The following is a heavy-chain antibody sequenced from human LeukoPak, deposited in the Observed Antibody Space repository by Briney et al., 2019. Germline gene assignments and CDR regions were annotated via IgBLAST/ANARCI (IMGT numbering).Heavy chain of an antibody. CDR3: ARGWGSHGFDY. Sequence: SETLSLTCAVYGGSFSGYYWSWIRQSPGKGLEWIGDINYSGNTNYNPSLKSRVTISMDTSKNQFSLKLSSVTAADTAVYYCARGWGSHGFDYWGQGTPVTVSS. CDR2: INYSGNT. J-gene: IGHJ4*01. CDR1: GGSFSGYY. V-gene: IGHV4-34*01. D-gene: IGHD2-15*01.